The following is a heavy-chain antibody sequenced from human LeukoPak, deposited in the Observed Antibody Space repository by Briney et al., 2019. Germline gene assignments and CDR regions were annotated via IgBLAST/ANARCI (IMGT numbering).Heavy chain of an antibody. V-gene: IGHV3-33*06. CDR2: MWFDGSRQ. D-gene: IGHD3-10*02. CDR1: GFTFSSSG. Sequence: GGSLRLSCAASGFTFSSSGMHWVHQAPGKGLEWVAVMWFDGSRQYYGDSVKGRFTISRDTSKNTLYLQMNSLRAEDTAVFYCAKVYYVRYFDYWGQGTLVTVSS. J-gene: IGHJ4*02. CDR3: AKVYYVRYFDY.